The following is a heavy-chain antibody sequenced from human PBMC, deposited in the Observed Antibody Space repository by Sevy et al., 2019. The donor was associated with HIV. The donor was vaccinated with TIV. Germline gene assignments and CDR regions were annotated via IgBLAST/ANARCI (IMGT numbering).Heavy chain of an antibody. V-gene: IGHV3-53*01. CDR2: IYSGGST. CDR3: ARVAPDGYIDY. CDR1: GFTVSRNY. Sequence: GGSLRLSCAASGFTVSRNYMSWVHQAPGKGLEWVSVIYSGGSTYYADSVKGRFTISRDNSKNTLYLQMNSLRAEDTAVYYCARVAPDGYIDYWGQGTLVTVSS. J-gene: IGHJ4*02. D-gene: IGHD2-2*01.